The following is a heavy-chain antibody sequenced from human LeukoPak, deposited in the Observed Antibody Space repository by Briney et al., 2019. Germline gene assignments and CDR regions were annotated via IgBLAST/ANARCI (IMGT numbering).Heavy chain of an antibody. CDR2: IYYSGST. CDR3: ASHAGIVGATTWAGTHAFDI. Sequence: MSSETLSLTCTVSGGSISSSSYYWGWIRQPPGKGLEWIGSIYYSGSTYYNPSLKSRVTISVDTSKNQFSLKLSSVTAADTAVYYCASHAGIVGATTWAGTHAFDIWGQGTMVTVSS. V-gene: IGHV4-39*01. J-gene: IGHJ3*02. CDR1: GGSISSSSYY. D-gene: IGHD1-26*01.